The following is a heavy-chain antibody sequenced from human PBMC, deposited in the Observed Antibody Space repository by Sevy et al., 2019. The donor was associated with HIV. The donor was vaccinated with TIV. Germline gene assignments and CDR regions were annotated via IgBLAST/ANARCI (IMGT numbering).Heavy chain of an antibody. V-gene: IGHV3-23*01. D-gene: IGHD3-22*01. CDR2: VSGTGGTT. Sequence: GGSLRLSCAVSGFTFTSYPMNWARQAPGKGLEWVSGVSGTGGTTYNADSVKGRFSISRDNSRNTLYLQINTLRAEDTAVYYCVKDVAYDNTYLDYWGQGTLVTVSS. CDR3: VKDVAYDNTYLDY. J-gene: IGHJ4*02. CDR1: GFTFTSYP.